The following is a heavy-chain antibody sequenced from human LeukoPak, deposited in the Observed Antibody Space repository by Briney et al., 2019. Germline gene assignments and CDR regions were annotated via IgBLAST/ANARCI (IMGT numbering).Heavy chain of an antibody. CDR1: GGSISSGDYY. Sequence: PSETLSLTCTVSGGSISSGDYYWSWIRQPPGKGLEWSGYIYYSGSTYYNPSLKSRVTISVDTSKNQFSLKLSSVTAADTAVYYCARDLGYCSSTSCYTGANWFDPWGQGTLVTVSS. V-gene: IGHV4-30-4*08. CDR3: ARDLGYCSSTSCYTGANWFDP. CDR2: IYYSGST. J-gene: IGHJ5*02. D-gene: IGHD2-2*02.